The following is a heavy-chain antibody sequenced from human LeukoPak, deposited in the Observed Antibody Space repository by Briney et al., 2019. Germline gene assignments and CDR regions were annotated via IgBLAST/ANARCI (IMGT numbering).Heavy chain of an antibody. CDR1: GGSISSYC. J-gene: IGHJ4*02. V-gene: IGHV4-59*01. CDR2: IYYSGST. CDR3: ARGADSSGYYSIFYFDY. Sequence: SETLSLTGTVSGGSISSYCWNWIRQPPGKGLEWIGSIYYSGSTNYNPSLKSRVTISVDTSKNQFSLKLSSVTAADTAVYYCARGADSSGYYSIFYFDYWGQGTLVTVSS. D-gene: IGHD3-22*01.